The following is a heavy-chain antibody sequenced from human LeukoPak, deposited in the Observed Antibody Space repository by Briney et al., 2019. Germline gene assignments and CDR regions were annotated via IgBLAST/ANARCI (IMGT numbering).Heavy chain of an antibody. CDR3: ARGFGELLPIDY. J-gene: IGHJ4*02. CDR2: IYYSGST. Sequence: KTSETLSLTCTVSGGSISSSSYYWGWIRQPPGKGLEWIGSIYYSGSTYYNPSLKSRVTISVDTSKNQFSLKLSSVTAADTAVYYCARGFGELLPIDYWGQGTLVTDSS. CDR1: GGSISSSSYY. V-gene: IGHV4-39*07. D-gene: IGHD3-10*01.